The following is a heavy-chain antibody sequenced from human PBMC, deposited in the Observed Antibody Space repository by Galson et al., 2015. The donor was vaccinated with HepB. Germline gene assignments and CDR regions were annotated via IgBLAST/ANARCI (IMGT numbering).Heavy chain of an antibody. Sequence: SETLSLTCTVSGGSISSYYWSWIRQPPGKGLEWIGYIYYSGSTNYNPSLKSRVTISVDTSKNQFSLKLSSVTAADTAVYYCARHVPYSSRSYYYYYYMDVWGKGTTVTVSS. CDR2: IYYSGST. CDR3: ARHVPYSSRSYYYYYYMDV. V-gene: IGHV4-59*08. J-gene: IGHJ6*03. CDR1: GGSISSYY. D-gene: IGHD6-13*01.